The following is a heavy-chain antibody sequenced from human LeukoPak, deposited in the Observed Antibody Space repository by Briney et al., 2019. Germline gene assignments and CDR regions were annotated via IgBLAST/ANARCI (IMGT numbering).Heavy chain of an antibody. CDR1: GYTFTSYY. V-gene: IGHV1-46*01. CDR2: INPSGGST. Sequence: EASVKVSCKASGYTFTSYYMHWVRQAPGQGLEWMGIINPSGGSTSYAQKFQGRVTMTRDTSTSTVYMELSSLRSEDTAVYYCARDGGYDSSGPYNWFDPWGQGTLVTVSS. CDR3: ARDGGYDSSGPYNWFDP. J-gene: IGHJ5*02. D-gene: IGHD3-22*01.